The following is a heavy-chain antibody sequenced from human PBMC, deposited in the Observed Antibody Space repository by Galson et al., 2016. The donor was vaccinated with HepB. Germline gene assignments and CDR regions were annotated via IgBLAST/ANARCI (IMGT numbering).Heavy chain of an antibody. CDR1: GFTFKKYG. V-gene: IGHV3-48*04. J-gene: IGHJ4*02. D-gene: IGHD3-16*01. Sequence: SLRLSCAASGFTFKKYGFNWVRLTPGKGLEWLSYIESYSKIIRYTESVRGRFTVSRDNARNSLYLQMNSLRVDDTAVYYCAQYGGLADSWGQGTLVTVSS. CDR2: IESYSKII. CDR3: AQYGGLADS.